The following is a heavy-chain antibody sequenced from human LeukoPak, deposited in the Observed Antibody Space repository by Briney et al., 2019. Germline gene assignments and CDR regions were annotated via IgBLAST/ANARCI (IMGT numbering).Heavy chain of an antibody. Sequence: SETLSLTCAVYGGSFSGYYWSWIRRPPGKGLEWIAAIYYTGGTYYNPSLKSRVTISVDTSKNQFSLKLSSVTAADAAVYYCARSLVVAATIDYWGQGTLLTVSS. CDR3: ARSLVVAATIDY. D-gene: IGHD2-15*01. CDR2: IYYTGGT. V-gene: IGHV4-34*01. J-gene: IGHJ4*02. CDR1: GGSFSGYY.